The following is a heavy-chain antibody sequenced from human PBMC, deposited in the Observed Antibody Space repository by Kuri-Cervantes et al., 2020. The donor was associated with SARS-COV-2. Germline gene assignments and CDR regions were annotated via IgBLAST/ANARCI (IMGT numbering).Heavy chain of an antibody. V-gene: IGHV1-2*02. Sequence: ASVKVSCKASGYTFTSYAMHWVRQAPGQRLEWMGWINPNSGGTNYAQKFQGRVTMTRDTSISTAYMELSRLRSDDTAVYYCARDPSFGFGESRAPIDYWGQGTLVTVSS. CDR3: ARDPSFGFGESRAPIDY. CDR2: INPNSGGT. CDR1: GYTFTSYA. D-gene: IGHD3-10*01. J-gene: IGHJ4*02.